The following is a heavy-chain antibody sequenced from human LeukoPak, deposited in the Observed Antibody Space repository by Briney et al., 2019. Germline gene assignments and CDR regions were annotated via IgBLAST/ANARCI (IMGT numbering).Heavy chain of an antibody. Sequence: PSETLSLTCTVSGGSISGSYWTWVRQPAEKGLEWIGRIYTSGSTNYNPSLKSRVTMSVDTSKNQFSLKLSSVTAADTAVYYCARGSKILTGYYYSRRRLYYFDYWGQGTLVTVSS. V-gene: IGHV4-4*07. J-gene: IGHJ4*02. D-gene: IGHD3-9*01. CDR2: IYTSGST. CDR3: ARGSKILTGYYYSRRRLYYFDY. CDR1: GGSISGSY.